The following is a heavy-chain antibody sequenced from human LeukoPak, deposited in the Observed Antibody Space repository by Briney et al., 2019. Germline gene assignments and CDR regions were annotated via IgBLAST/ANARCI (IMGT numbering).Heavy chain of an antibody. CDR3: ARDPRMATMVAAFDI. CDR2: IYYSGST. V-gene: IGHV4-30-4*02. D-gene: IGHD5-24*01. J-gene: IGHJ3*02. CDR1: GGSISSGDYY. Sequence: SETLSPTCTVSGGSISSGDYYWSWIRQPPGKGLEWIGYIYYSGSTYYNPSLKSRVTISVDTSKNQFSLKLSSVTAADTAVYYCARDPRMATMVAAFDIWGQGTMVTVSS.